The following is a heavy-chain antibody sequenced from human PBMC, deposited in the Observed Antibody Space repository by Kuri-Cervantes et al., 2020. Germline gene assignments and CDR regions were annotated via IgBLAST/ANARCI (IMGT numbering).Heavy chain of an antibody. CDR3: ARLGLNMVRGVILYFQH. CDR2: INPNSGGT. Sequence: ASVKVSCKASGYTFTGYYMHWMRQAPGQGLEWMGWINPNSGGTNYAQKFQGRVTMTRDTSISTAYMELSRLRSNDTAVYYCARLGLNMVRGVILYFQHWGQGTLVTVSS. CDR1: GYTFTGYY. D-gene: IGHD3-10*01. V-gene: IGHV1-2*02. J-gene: IGHJ1*01.